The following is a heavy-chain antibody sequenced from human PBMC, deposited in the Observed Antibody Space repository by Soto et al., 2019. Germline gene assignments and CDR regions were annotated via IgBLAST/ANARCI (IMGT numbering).Heavy chain of an antibody. CDR2: IYYSGST. J-gene: IGHJ5*02. CDR3: ARDRGSSWMYKWFDP. CDR1: GDSINSADYY. D-gene: IGHD6-13*01. V-gene: IGHV4-30-4*01. Sequence: QVQLQESGPGLMKPSQTLSLTCTVSGDSINSADYYWSWIRQPPGKGLEWIGHIYYSGSTYYTPYRKSRVTISIDTSKNQFSLKMTSVTAADTAVYYCARDRGSSWMYKWFDPWGQGTQVTVSS.